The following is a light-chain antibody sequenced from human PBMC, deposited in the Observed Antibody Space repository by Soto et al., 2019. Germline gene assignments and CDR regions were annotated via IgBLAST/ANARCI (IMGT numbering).Light chain of an antibody. V-gene: IGLV2-8*01. CDR3: SSYAGNNVYV. Sequence: QSALTQPPSASGSPGQSVTISCTGTSSDVGGHNYVSWYQQHPGKAPKLMIYEVNKRPSGVPDRFSGSKSGNTASLTVSGLQAEDEADYHCSSYAGNNVYVFGTGTQLTVL. J-gene: IGLJ1*01. CDR2: EVN. CDR1: SSDVGGHNY.